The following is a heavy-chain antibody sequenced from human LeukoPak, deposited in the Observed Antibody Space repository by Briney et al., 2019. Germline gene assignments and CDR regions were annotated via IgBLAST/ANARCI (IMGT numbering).Heavy chain of an antibody. D-gene: IGHD3-10*01. CDR3: ARDSDYYASGTYYRLGFDP. J-gene: IGHJ5*02. Sequence: SQTLSLTCAISGDSVSSHNTAWNWIRQSPSRGLEWLGRTYYRSKWYNDYAVSVKSRLTIKPDTSKNQFSLQLNSVTPEDTAVYYCARDSDYYASGTYYRLGFDPWGQGTLVTVSS. V-gene: IGHV6-1*01. CDR2: TYYRSKWYN. CDR1: GDSVSSHNTA.